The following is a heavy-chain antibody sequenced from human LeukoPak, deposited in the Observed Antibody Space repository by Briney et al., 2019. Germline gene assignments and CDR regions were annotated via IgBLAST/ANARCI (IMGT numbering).Heavy chain of an antibody. CDR1: GYSFTSYW. Sequence: NPGESLKISCKGSGYSFTSYWIGWVRQMPGKGLEWMGIIYPGDSDTRYSPSFQGQVTISADKSISTAYLQWSSLKASDTAMYYCARHHGRGYSYELYDAFDIWGQGTMVTVSS. CDR3: ARHHGRGYSYELYDAFDI. CDR2: IYPGDSDT. J-gene: IGHJ3*02. D-gene: IGHD5-18*01. V-gene: IGHV5-51*01.